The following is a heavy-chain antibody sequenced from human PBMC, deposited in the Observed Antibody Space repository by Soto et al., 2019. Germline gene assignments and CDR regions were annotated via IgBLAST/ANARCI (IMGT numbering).Heavy chain of an antibody. V-gene: IGHV3-23*01. CDR3: AKPLGATVYYSMGV. D-gene: IGHD1-26*01. CDR2: ISAGGGSS. J-gene: IGHJ6*02. Sequence: GSLRLSCAASGFTFSSYAMNWVRQAPGKGLEWVSAISAGGGSSYYADSVKGRFTISRDNSKNTLYLQMNSLRAEDTAVYYCAKPLGATVYYSMGVWGQGTTVTVSS. CDR1: GFTFSSYA.